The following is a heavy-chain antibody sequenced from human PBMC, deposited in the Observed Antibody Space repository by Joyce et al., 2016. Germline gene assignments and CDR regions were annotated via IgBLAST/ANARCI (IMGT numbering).Heavy chain of an antibody. D-gene: IGHD1/OR15-1a*01. J-gene: IGHJ3*01. CDR3: ARRTWHNAFDV. Sequence: QVQLVQSGTELKKPGASVKVSCKGSGYTFAGCYLHWVRQAPGQGLEGMGWMNPNNGDTDYAKKLQGRVSMTRDTSIRTAYMELNRLRSDDTAVYYCARRTWHNAFDVWGQGTIVTVSP. CDR2: MNPNNGDT. CDR1: GYTFAGCY. V-gene: IGHV1-2*02.